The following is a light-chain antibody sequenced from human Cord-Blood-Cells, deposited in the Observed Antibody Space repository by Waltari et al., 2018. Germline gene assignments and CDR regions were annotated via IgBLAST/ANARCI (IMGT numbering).Light chain of an antibody. CDR3: SSYTSSSTPYV. Sequence: QSALTQPASVSGSPGQSITIPCTGTSSDVGGYNYVPWYQQHLGKAPKLMIYDVSNRPSGVSNRFSGSKSGNTASLTISGLQAEDEADYYCSSYTSSSTPYVFGTGTKVTVL. CDR2: DVS. J-gene: IGLJ1*01. V-gene: IGLV2-14*01. CDR1: SSDVGGYNY.